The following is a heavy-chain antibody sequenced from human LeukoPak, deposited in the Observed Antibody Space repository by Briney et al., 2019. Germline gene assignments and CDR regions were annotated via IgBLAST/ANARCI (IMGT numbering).Heavy chain of an antibody. CDR2: IWNDGSNQ. Sequence: GGSLRLSCAASGFTFSSYWMSWVRQAPGKGLEWVAFIWNDGSNQNYADSVKGRFTISRDNSKKMVYVQMNSLRVDDTAVYYCARDWYYDSAGYFPYWGLGTLVTVSS. CDR3: ARDWYYDSAGYFPY. J-gene: IGHJ4*02. V-gene: IGHV3-33*08. D-gene: IGHD3-22*01. CDR1: GFTFSSYW.